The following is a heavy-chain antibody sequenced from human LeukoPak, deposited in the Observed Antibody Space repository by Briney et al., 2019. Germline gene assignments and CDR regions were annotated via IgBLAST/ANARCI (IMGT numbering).Heavy chain of an antibody. CDR2: VKQDGREK. D-gene: IGHD1-26*01. J-gene: IGHJ5*01. V-gene: IGHV3-7*01. CDR1: GXXFSXXW. CDR3: ARGLGAPDS. Sequence: GSLRLSCAAXGXXFSXXWMSRVRXDPGXXLEWVANVKQDGREKHGVDSVKGRFTISRDNAKNSVYLQMNSLRVEDTAVYYCARGLGAPDSWGHGTLVTVSS.